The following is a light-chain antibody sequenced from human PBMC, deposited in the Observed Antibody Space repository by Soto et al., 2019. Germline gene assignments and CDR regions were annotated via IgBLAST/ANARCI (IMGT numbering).Light chain of an antibody. CDR1: QSITTY. CDR3: QQAYGAPPT. J-gene: IGKJ1*01. Sequence: DIQMTQSPSSLSASVGDRVTITCRASQSITTYLNWYQQTSGEAPKLLIYAAARLQTGVPSRFSGSGSGTDSTLTISSLQPEDFATYYCQQAYGAPPTFGQGTKVEIK. CDR2: AAA. V-gene: IGKV1-39*01.